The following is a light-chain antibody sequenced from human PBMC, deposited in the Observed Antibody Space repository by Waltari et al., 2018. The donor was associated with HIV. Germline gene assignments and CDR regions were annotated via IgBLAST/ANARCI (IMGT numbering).Light chain of an antibody. CDR1: NIGSKN. Sequence: SFVLTQPPSVSVATGQTARITCGGNNIGSKNVHWYQQKPGQAPVVVVHDYTDRPSGIPERFSGSNSGNTATLTISRVEAGDEADYHCQVWDTSSDHVIFGGGTKLTVL. J-gene: IGLJ2*01. CDR3: QVWDTSSDHVI. V-gene: IGLV3-21*02. CDR2: DYT.